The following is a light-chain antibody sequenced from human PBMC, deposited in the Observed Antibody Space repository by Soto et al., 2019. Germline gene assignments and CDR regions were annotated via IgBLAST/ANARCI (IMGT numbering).Light chain of an antibody. CDR1: GNDVGGYTF. CDR3: CSNTATTTYV. J-gene: IGLJ1*01. CDR2: DVN. Sequence: QSVLTQPASVSGSPGQSISISCTGTGNDVGGYTFVSWYQQHPDKVPKLVIFDVNRRPSGVSDRFSGSKSVNAASLTISGLQAEDGADFYCCSNTATTTYVSGTGTRVPAL. V-gene: IGLV2-14*03.